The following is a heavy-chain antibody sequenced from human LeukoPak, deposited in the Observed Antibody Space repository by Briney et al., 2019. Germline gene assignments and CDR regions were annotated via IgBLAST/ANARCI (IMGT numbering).Heavy chain of an antibody. CDR2: IYHSGST. V-gene: IGHV4-38-2*01. Sequence: SETLSLTCSVSGYSISSGYYWSWIRQPPGKGLGWIGSIYHSGSTSYNSPLRSRVTISVDTSKNQVSLKLRSLTDADTAVYYRARPSRVREPGAFDIWGEGTMVTVS. CDR1: GYSISSGYY. J-gene: IGHJ3*02. D-gene: IGHD3-10*01. CDR3: ARPSRVREPGAFDI.